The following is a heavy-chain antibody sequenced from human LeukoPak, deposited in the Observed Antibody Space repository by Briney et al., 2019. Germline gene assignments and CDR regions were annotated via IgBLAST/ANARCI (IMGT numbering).Heavy chain of an antibody. J-gene: IGHJ4*02. CDR1: GGTFSSYA. Sequence: GSSVKVSCKASGGTFSSYAISWVRQAPGQGLEWMGGIIPIFGTANYAQKFQGRVTITADESTSTAYMELSSLRSEDTAVYYCAREALNTGEPPRFDYWGQGTLVTVSS. CDR2: IIPIFGTA. D-gene: IGHD1-14*01. V-gene: IGHV1-69*01. CDR3: AREALNTGEPPRFDY.